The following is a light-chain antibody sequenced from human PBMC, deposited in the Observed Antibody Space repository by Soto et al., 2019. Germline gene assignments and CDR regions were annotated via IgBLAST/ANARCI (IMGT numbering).Light chain of an antibody. CDR3: QQRSNWPPLFT. Sequence: EIVLAQSPATLSCSQGERATLAGRASQSVSSYLAWYQQKPGQAPRLLIYDASNRATGIPARFSGSGSGTDFTPTISSLEPEDFAAYYCQQRSNWPPLFTFGPGTKVDIK. J-gene: IGKJ3*01. V-gene: IGKV3-11*01. CDR2: DAS. CDR1: QSVSSY.